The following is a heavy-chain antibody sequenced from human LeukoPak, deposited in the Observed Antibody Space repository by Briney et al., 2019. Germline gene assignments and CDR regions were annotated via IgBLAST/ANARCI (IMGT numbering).Heavy chain of an antibody. D-gene: IGHD4-11*01. V-gene: IGHV3-23*01. Sequence: GGSLRLSCAASGFTFSSYAMSWVRQAPGKGLEWVSAISGSGGSTYYADSVKGRFTISRDNSKNTLFLQMNSQRAEDTAVYYCAKRSDYSNYGPFDYWGQGTLVTVSS. CDR2: ISGSGGST. CDR1: GFTFSSYA. CDR3: AKRSDYSNYGPFDY. J-gene: IGHJ4*02.